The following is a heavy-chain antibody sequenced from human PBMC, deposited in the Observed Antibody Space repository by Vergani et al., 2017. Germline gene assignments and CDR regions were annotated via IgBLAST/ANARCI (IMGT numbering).Heavy chain of an antibody. V-gene: IGHV4-59*04. D-gene: IGHD3-9*01. CDR1: GGSMSGYY. Sequence: QVRLQESGPGLVKPSETLSLTCSVSGGSMSGYYWSWIRQPPGKSLEWIGSIYYSGLTYYNPSLKSRVAISVDTSKNQFSLEVTSVTAADTAIYFCARTESFILRYFHWALWGQGTLVTVSS. CDR2: IYYSGLT. J-gene: IGHJ4*02. CDR3: ARTESFILRYFHWAL.